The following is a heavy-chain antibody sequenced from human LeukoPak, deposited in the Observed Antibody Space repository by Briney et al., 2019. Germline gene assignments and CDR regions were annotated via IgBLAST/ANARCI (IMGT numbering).Heavy chain of an antibody. Sequence: PSQTLSLTCTVSGSSISSGGYYWSWIRQPPGKGLEWIGYIYYSGSTNYNPSLKSRVTISVDTSKNQFSLKLSSVTAADTAVYYCAIAAHNWFDPWGQGTLVTVSS. CDR3: AIAAHNWFDP. J-gene: IGHJ5*02. D-gene: IGHD6-6*01. CDR2: IYYSGST. V-gene: IGHV4-61*08. CDR1: GSSISSGGYY.